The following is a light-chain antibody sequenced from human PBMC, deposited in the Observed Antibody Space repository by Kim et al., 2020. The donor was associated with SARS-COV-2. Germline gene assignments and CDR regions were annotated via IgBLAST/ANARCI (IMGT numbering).Light chain of an antibody. J-gene: IGKJ5*01. CDR1: AGISTG. CDR3: QQFNNLIT. Sequence: SASVGDRVTSTCRASAGISTGLAWYQKKPGKAPKLLIYDVSSSESGVPSRFSGSGSGTDFTLTISSLQPEDFGTYFCQQFNNLITFGQGTRLEIK. CDR2: DVS. V-gene: IGKV1D-13*01.